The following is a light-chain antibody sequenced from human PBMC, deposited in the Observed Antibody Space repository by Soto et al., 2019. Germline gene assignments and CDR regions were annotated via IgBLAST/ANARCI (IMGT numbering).Light chain of an antibody. Sequence: DIQMTQSPSSLSASVGDRVTITCRASQSIGKYLNWYQQKPGKAPKLLMYPASSLESGVPSRFSGSASGTEFTLTISSLQPEDFATYYCQQASSFPFTFGGGTEVQIK. CDR2: PAS. CDR3: QQASSFPFT. J-gene: IGKJ4*01. CDR1: QSIGKY. V-gene: IGKV1-39*01.